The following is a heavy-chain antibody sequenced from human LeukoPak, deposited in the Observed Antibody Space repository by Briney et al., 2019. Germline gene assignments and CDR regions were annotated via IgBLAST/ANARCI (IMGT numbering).Heavy chain of an antibody. CDR2: ISYDGSNK. D-gene: IGHD6-19*01. V-gene: IGHV3-30-3*01. J-gene: IGHJ4*02. Sequence: GGSLRLSCAASGFTFSSYAMHWVRQAPGKGLEWVAVISYDGSNKYYADSVKGRFTISRDNSKNTLYLQMNSLRAEDTAVYYCAGDIAVADYWGQGTLVTVSS. CDR3: AGDIAVADY. CDR1: GFTFSSYA.